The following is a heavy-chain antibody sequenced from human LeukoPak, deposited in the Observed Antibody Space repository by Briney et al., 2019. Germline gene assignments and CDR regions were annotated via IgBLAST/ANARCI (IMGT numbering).Heavy chain of an antibody. D-gene: IGHD1-26*01. CDR3: AKGGSSLYFFDY. CDR1: GFTFSSYW. J-gene: IGHJ4*02. V-gene: IGHV3-74*01. CDR2: IKGDGSST. Sequence: PGGSLRLSCAASGFTFSSYWMHWVRHTPGKGLVWVSRIKGDGSSTSYADSVKGRFTISRDNAKNTLYLQMNSLRAEDTAVYYCAKGGSSLYFFDYWGQGTLVTVSS.